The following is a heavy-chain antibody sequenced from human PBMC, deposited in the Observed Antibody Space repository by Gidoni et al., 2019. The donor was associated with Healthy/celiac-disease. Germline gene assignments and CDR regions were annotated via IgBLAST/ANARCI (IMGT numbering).Heavy chain of an antibody. V-gene: IGHV3-64*01. J-gene: IGHJ5*02. D-gene: IGHD6-13*01. Sequence: EVQLVESGGGLVQPGGSLRLSCAASVFTFSSYAMHWVRQAPGKGLEYVSAISSNGGSTYYANSVKGRFTISRDNSKNTLYLQMGSLRAEDMAVYYCARGIAAAGTEGSWFDPWGQGTLVTVSS. CDR3: ARGIAAAGTEGSWFDP. CDR2: ISSNGGST. CDR1: VFTFSSYA.